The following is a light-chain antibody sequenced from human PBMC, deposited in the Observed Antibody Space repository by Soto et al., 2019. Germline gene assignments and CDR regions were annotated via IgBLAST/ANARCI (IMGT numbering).Light chain of an antibody. J-gene: IGKJ1*01. CDR2: GAS. V-gene: IGKV3-20*01. Sequence: EIVLTQSPGTLSLSPGERATLSCRASQSVSNNYLAWYQQKPGQAPRLVIYGASNRATGIPDRFSASGFGTDFTLTISRLEPEDVAVYYCQQYISSPLTFGQGTRWISN. CDR3: QQYISSPLT. CDR1: QSVSNNY.